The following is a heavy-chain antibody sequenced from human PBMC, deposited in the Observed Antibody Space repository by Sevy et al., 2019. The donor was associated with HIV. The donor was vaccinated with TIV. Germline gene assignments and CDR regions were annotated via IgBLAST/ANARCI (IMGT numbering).Heavy chain of an antibody. D-gene: IGHD2-2*01. Sequence: ASVKVSCKASGGTFSIYAISWVRQAPGQGLEWMGGIIPIFGTENYAQKFQGRVTITADESTSTAYMVLSSLRSEDTAVYYCASSNCSSTSCSYYYYNGTDVWGQGTTVTVSS. J-gene: IGHJ6*02. CDR2: IIPIFGTE. V-gene: IGHV1-69*13. CDR3: ASSNCSSTSCSYYYYNGTDV. CDR1: GGTFSIYA.